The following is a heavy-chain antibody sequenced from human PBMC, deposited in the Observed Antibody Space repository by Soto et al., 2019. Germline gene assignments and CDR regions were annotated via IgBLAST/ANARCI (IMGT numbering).Heavy chain of an antibody. CDR3: ARGVAAAGPNWFDP. CDR1: GGSVSSGSYY. V-gene: IGHV4-61*01. D-gene: IGHD6-13*01. J-gene: IGHJ5*02. Sequence: SETLSLTCTVSGGSVSSGSYYWSWIRQPPGKGLEWIGYIYYRGSTNYNPSLKSRVTISVETSKNQFSLKLRSVPAADTAVYYCARGVAAAGPNWFDPRGQGTLVTVSS. CDR2: IYYRGST.